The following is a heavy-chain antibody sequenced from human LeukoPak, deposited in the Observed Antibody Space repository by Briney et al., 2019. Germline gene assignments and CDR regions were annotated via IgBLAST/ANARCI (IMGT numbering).Heavy chain of an antibody. D-gene: IGHD2-15*01. Sequence: GGSLRLSCAASGFTFSDYSMNWVRQAPRKGLEWVSSIVASGGSTYYADSVKGRFTISRDNSKNTLYLQMNSLRAEDTAVYYCVKDGRRSPPCWGQGTLVTVSS. J-gene: IGHJ4*02. CDR1: GFTFSDYS. CDR3: VKDGRRSPPC. V-gene: IGHV3-23*01. CDR2: IVASGGST.